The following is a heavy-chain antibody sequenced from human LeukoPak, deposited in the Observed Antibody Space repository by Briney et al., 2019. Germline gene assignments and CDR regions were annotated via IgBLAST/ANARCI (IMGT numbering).Heavy chain of an antibody. Sequence: ASVKVSCKASGYTFTSYDINWVRQATGQGLEWMGWMNPNSGNTGYAQKFQGRVTMTRNTSISTAYMELSSLRSEDTAVYYCARGHRITMVRGVIKRYYYYYMDVWGKGTTVTISS. CDR2: MNPNSGNT. V-gene: IGHV1-8*01. D-gene: IGHD3-10*01. J-gene: IGHJ6*03. CDR3: ARGHRITMVRGVIKRYYYYYMDV. CDR1: GYTFTSYD.